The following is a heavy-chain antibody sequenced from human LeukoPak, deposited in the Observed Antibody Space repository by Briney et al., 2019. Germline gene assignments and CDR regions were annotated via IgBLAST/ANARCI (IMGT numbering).Heavy chain of an antibody. Sequence: GGSLRLSCAASGFTFSTYWMHWVRQAPGKGLVWVSRIHSDGSSTSYADSVKGRFTISRDNAKNTLYLQMNSLRAEDTAVYYCARNGIHGYSGLDFWGQGTPVTVSS. V-gene: IGHV3-74*01. J-gene: IGHJ4*02. D-gene: IGHD5-12*01. CDR2: IHSDGSST. CDR1: GFTFSTYW. CDR3: ARNGIHGYSGLDF.